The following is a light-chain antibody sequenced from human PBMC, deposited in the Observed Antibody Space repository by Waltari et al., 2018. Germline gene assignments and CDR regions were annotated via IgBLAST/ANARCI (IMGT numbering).Light chain of an antibody. CDR1: NSGIES. CDR3: QVWDNSGDHWV. Sequence: SYVLTQPPSVSVAPGQTARISCGGNNSGIESVQWSQQRPGQAPLRVVVDEFDRPPGNPERISGSKSGNTATLTISRVEAGDEADYHCQVWDNSGDHWVFGGGTKLTVL. V-gene: IGLV3-21*02. CDR2: DEF. J-gene: IGLJ3*02.